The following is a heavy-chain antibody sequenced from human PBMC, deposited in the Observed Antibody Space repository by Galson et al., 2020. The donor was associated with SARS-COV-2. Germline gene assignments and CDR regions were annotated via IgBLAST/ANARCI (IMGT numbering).Heavy chain of an antibody. J-gene: IGHJ6*03. V-gene: IGHV3-13*01. Sequence: GESLKISCAASGFTFSSYDMHWVRQATGKGLEWVSAIGTAGDTYYPGSVKGRFTISRENAKNSLYLQMNSLRAGDTAVYYCARARMEVVVAATPVYYYYMDVWGKGTTVTVAS. D-gene: IGHD2-15*01. CDR2: IGTAGDT. CDR1: GFTFSSYD. CDR3: ARARMEVVVAATPVYYYYMDV.